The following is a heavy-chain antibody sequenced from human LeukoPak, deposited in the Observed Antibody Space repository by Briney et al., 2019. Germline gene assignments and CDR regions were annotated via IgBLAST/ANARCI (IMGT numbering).Heavy chain of an antibody. CDR1: GGSFSGYY. D-gene: IGHD3-22*01. J-gene: IGHJ6*02. V-gene: IGHV4-34*01. Sequence: PSETLSLTCAVYGGSFSGYYWSWIRQPPGKGLEWIGEINHSGSTNYNPSLKSRVTISVDTSKNQFSLKLSSVTAADTAVYYCARARTYYYDSSGSYYYYGMDVWGQGTTVTVSS. CDR2: INHSGST. CDR3: ARARTYYYDSSGSYYYYGMDV.